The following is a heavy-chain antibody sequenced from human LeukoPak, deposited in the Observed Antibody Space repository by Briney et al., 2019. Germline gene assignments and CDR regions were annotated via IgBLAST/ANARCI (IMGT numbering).Heavy chain of an antibody. Sequence: GGSLRLSCEASGYTFSSFAMSWVRQAPGKGLEWVSTVSGSGGNTYYADSVKGRFTISRDNSKNTLYLQMNSLRAEDTAVYYCAKAPDIVVVPAAISWGQGTLVTVSS. CDR1: GYTFSSFA. V-gene: IGHV3-23*01. J-gene: IGHJ5*02. CDR2: VSGSGGNT. CDR3: AKAPDIVVVPAAIS. D-gene: IGHD2-2*01.